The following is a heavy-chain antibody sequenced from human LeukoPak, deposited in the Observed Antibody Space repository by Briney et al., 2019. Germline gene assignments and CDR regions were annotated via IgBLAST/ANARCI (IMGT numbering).Heavy chain of an antibody. D-gene: IGHD6-19*01. J-gene: IGHJ4*02. CDR1: GGSISSYY. Sequence: SETLSLTCTVSGGSISSYYWSWIRQPPGKGLEWIGYMYYSGSTNYNPSLKSRVTISVDTSENQFSLKLSSVTAADTAVYYCARGAVAYYYFDNWGQGTLVTVSS. CDR2: MYYSGST. CDR3: ARGAVAYYYFDN. V-gene: IGHV4-59*01.